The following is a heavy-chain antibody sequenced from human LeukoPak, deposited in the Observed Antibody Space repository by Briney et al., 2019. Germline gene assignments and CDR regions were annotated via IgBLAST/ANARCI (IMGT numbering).Heavy chain of an antibody. CDR1: GGSISSYY. Sequence: PSETLSLTCTVSGGSISSYYWSWIRQPPGKGLEWIGYIYYSGSTNYNPSLKGRVTISVDTSKNQFSLKLSSVTAADTAVYYCARRRDGYNYDYWGQGTLVTVSS. D-gene: IGHD5-24*01. J-gene: IGHJ4*02. CDR3: ARRRDGYNYDY. CDR2: IYYSGST. V-gene: IGHV4-59*01.